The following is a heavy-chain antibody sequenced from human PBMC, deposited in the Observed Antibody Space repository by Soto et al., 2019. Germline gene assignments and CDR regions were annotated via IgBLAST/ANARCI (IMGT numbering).Heavy chain of an antibody. CDR1: GYTFTSYY. CDR2: INPSGGIT. D-gene: IGHD3-3*01. Sequence: QVELVQSGAEVKKPGASVKVSCKAAGYTFTSYYMHWVRQAPGQGLEWMGFINPSGGITTYAQKFQARVTMSSDTSTSTVYMELRTLKSEDTAVYYCARRSIFTWSDAFDIWGQGTMVTGSA. CDR3: ARRSIFTWSDAFDI. V-gene: IGHV1-46*01. J-gene: IGHJ3*02.